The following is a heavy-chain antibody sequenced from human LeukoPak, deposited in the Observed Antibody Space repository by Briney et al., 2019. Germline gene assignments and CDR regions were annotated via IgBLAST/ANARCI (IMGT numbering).Heavy chain of an antibody. CDR1: GGTFTSYA. D-gene: IGHD3-10*01. CDR2: IIPIFGTA. Sequence: SVKVSCKASGGTFTSYAISWVRQAPGQGLEWMGGIIPIFGTANYAQKFQGRVTITADESTSTAYMELSSLRSEDTAVYYCAGVRITMVRGVITKYNWFDPWGQGTLVTVSS. V-gene: IGHV1-69*13. CDR3: AGVRITMVRGVITKYNWFDP. J-gene: IGHJ5*02.